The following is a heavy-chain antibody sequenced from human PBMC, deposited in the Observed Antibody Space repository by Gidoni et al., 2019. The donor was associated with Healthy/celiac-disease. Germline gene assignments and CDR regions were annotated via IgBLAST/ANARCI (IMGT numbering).Heavy chain of an antibody. J-gene: IGHJ6*02. V-gene: IGHV1-8*01. Sequence: QVQLVQAGAEVKKPGASVKVACKASGYTFTSYDSNWVRQATGQGLEWMGWMNPNSGNTGYAQKFQGRVTMTRNTSISTAYMELSSLRSEDTAVYYCARGRGDYYDSSGYYLYYYGMDVWGQGTTVTVSS. CDR1: GYTFTSYD. CDR3: ARGRGDYYDSSGYYLYYYGMDV. D-gene: IGHD3-22*01. CDR2: MNPNSGNT.